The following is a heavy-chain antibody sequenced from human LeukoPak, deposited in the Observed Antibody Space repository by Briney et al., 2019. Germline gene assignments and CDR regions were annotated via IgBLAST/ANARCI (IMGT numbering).Heavy chain of an antibody. CDR3: AKDMLSVAANVDY. D-gene: IGHD6-19*01. Sequence: GGSLRLSCAASGFTFENYAMHWVRQVPGKGLEWVSYISWSSSGITYADSVKGRFSISRDNARNTLYLQMDSLRTEDTAVYYCAKDMLSVAANVDYWGQGALVIVSS. V-gene: IGHV3-9*01. CDR2: ISWSSSGI. J-gene: IGHJ4*02. CDR1: GFTFENYA.